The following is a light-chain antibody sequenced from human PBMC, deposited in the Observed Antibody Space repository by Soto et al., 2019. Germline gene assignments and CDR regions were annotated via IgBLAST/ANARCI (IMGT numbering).Light chain of an antibody. CDR1: QSVSSN. Sequence: EIVMTQSPATLSVSPGEKATLSCRASQSVSSNLAWYQQKPGQAPRLLIYGASTRATDIPARFSGSGSGTEFTLTISSLQSEDFAVYYCHQYNNWPPWTFGQGPKVDIK. CDR3: HQYNNWPPWT. V-gene: IGKV3-15*01. CDR2: GAS. J-gene: IGKJ1*01.